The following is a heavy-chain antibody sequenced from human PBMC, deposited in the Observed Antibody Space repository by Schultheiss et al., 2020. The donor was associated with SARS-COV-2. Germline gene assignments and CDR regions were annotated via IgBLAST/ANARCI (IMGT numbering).Heavy chain of an antibody. CDR2: IYHSGST. V-gene: IGHV4-59*12. J-gene: IGHJ4*02. D-gene: IGHD4-17*01. Sequence: SETLSLTCTVSGGSISSYYWSWIRQPPGKGLEWIGSIYHSGSTYYNPSLKSRVTISVDRSKNQFSLKLSSVTAADTAVYYCARDYGDYYFDYWGQGTLVTVSS. CDR3: ARDYGDYYFDY. CDR1: GGSISSYY.